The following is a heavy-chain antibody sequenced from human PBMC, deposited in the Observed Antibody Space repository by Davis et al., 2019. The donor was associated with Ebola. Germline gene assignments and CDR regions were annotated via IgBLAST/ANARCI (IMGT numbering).Heavy chain of an antibody. J-gene: IGHJ5*02. D-gene: IGHD4-11*01. CDR3: ARSTVGGKSGRWFDP. V-gene: IGHV5-51*01. Sequence: GESLKISCKGSGYSFTNYWIGWVRQMPGKGLDWLGIIYPGDSDIRYSPAFQGQVTISADKSTSTAFLQWSSLKASDTAMYYCARSTVGGKSGRWFDPWGQGTLVTVSS. CDR1: GYSFTNYW. CDR2: IYPGDSDI.